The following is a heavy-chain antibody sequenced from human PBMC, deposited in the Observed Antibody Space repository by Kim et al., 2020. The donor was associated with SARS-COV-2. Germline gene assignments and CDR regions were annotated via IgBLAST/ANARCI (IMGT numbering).Heavy chain of an antibody. CDR2: ISWNSGSI. CDR3: AKDRYGSGSYYYFDY. CDR1: GFTFDDYA. D-gene: IGHD3-10*01. J-gene: IGHJ4*02. V-gene: IGHV3-9*01. Sequence: GGSLRLSCAASGFTFDDYAMHWVRQAPGKGLEWVSGISWNSGSIGYADSVKGRFTISRDNAKNSLYLQMNSLRAEDTALYYCAKDRYGSGSYYYFDYWGQGTLVTVSS.